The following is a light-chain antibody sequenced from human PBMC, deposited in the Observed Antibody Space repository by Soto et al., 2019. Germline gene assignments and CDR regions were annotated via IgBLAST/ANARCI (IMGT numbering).Light chain of an antibody. CDR2: EES. CDR1: QAVPNN. Sequence: DIHLTQSPSFLSASVGDRVTITCRPSQAVPNNMAWYQQKPGKPPKLLIYEESTLHSGVPSRFSGTGSGTEFTFSITSLQAEDSATYYCQQFNDYPLTFGGGTKVDIK. CDR3: QQFNDYPLT. J-gene: IGKJ4*01. V-gene: IGKV1-9*01.